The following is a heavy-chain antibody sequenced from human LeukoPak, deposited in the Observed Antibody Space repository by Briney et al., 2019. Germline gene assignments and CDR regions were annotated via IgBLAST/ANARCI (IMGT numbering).Heavy chain of an antibody. V-gene: IGHV3-23*01. CDR1: GFTLSNYA. Sequence: PGGSLRLSCAASGFTLSNYAMNWVRQAPGKGLEWVSAISGSGGSTYYADSVKGRFTISRDNSKNTLYMQMNSLRAEDTAVYYCAKPSSPYYYYGMDVWGQGTKVTVSS. CDR3: AKPSSPYYYYGMDV. J-gene: IGHJ6*02. CDR2: ISGSGGST.